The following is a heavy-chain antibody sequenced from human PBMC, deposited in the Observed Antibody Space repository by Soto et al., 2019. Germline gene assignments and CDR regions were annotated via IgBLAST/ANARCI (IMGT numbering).Heavy chain of an antibody. J-gene: IGHJ5*02. CDR1: GASISGFY. CDR2: IYATGTT. CDR3: VRDGTKTLRDWFDP. Sequence: SETLSLTCTVSGASISGFYWSWIRKSAGKGLEWIGRIYATGTTDYNPPLKSRVMMSVDTSKKQFSLKLRSVTAADTAVYYCVRDGTKTLRDWFDPWGQGISVTVSS. V-gene: IGHV4-4*07. D-gene: IGHD1-1*01.